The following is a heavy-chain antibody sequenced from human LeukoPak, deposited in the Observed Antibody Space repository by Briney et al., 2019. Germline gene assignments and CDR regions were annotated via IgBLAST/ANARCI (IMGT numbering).Heavy chain of an antibody. CDR1: GYTFTSYY. D-gene: IGHD5-12*01. CDR3: ARSWLRRCWYFDL. CDR2: INPSGGST. J-gene: IGHJ2*01. Sequence: VASVKVSCKASGYTFTSYYMHWVRQAPGQGLEWMGIINPSGGSTSYAQKFQGRVTMTRDTSTSTVYMELSSLRSKDTAVYYCARSWLRRCWYFDLWGRGTLVTVSS. V-gene: IGHV1-46*01.